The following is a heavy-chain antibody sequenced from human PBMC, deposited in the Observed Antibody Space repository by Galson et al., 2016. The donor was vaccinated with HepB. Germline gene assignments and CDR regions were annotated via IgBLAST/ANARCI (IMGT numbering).Heavy chain of an antibody. CDR2: INHNRGI. V-gene: IGHV4-34*01. CDR3: ARRRYYDSREFDP. CDR1: DGSLSGYY. D-gene: IGHD3-22*01. J-gene: IGHJ5*02. Sequence: LSLTCGVYDGSLSGYYWSWFRQPPGKGLEWIGEINHNRGINDNAPLRSRLRMSIDMSKNQFSLQLTSVTAADTAVYYCARRRYYDSREFDPWGQGTLVTVSS.